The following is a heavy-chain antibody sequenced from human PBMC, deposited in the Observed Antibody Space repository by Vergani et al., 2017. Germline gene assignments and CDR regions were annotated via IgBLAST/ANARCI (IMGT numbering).Heavy chain of an antibody. J-gene: IGHJ4*02. V-gene: IGHV3-7*03. Sequence: EVQLVESGGGLVQPGGSLRLSCAASGFTFRSSWMSWVRQVPGKGLEWVANIKQDGSEKYYVDSVKGRFTISRDNAKNSLYLQMNSLRAEDTAVYYCAYHGSGSYYFDYWGQGTLVTISS. CDR2: IKQDGSEK. D-gene: IGHD3-10*01. CDR3: AYHGSGSYYFDY. CDR1: GFTFRSSW.